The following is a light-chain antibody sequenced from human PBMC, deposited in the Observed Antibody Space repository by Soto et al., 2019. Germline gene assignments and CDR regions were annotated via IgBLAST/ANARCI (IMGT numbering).Light chain of an antibody. CDR1: SSNIGRDY. CDR2: TNN. J-gene: IGLJ3*02. Sequence: QSVLTQPPSASGPPGQRVTISCSGGSSNIGRDYVYWFQQLPGTAPKLLIYTNNQRPSGVPDRFSGSKSGTSASLAISGLRSEDEADYCCAAWDDSLSAWVFGGGTKLTVL. V-gene: IGLV1-47*02. CDR3: AAWDDSLSAWV.